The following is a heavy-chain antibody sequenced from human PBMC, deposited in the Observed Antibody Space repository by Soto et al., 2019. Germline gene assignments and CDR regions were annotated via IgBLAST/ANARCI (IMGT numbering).Heavy chain of an antibody. CDR1: GFTVSSNY. CDR2: IYSGGST. D-gene: IGHD6-6*01. CDR3: ARGPGSSLDY. J-gene: IGHJ4*02. V-gene: IGHV3-53*01. Sequence: EVQLVESGGGLIQPGGSLRLSCAASGFTVSSNYMSWVRQAPGKGLEWVSVIYSGGSTYYADYVKGRFTISRDNTKNTMDLQLTSRRAEDKAVYYCARGPGSSLDYWGQGTLVTVSS.